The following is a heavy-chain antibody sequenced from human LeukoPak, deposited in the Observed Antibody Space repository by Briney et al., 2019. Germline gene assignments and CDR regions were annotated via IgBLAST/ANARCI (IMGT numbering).Heavy chain of an antibody. J-gene: IGHJ4*02. Sequence: GGSLRLSCTASGFTFGDYAMTWVRQAPGKGLEWVGFIASETYGGTAEYAASVKGRFIISRDDSKSIAYLQMYSLKTEDTAVYYCTRDQTPYYWGQGTLVTVSS. V-gene: IGHV3-49*04. CDR2: IASETYGGTA. CDR1: GFTFGDYA. CDR3: TRDQTPYY.